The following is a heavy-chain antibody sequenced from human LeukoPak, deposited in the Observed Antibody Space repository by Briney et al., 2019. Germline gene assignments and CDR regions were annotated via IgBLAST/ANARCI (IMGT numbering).Heavy chain of an antibody. V-gene: IGHV1-18*01. Sequence: GASVKVSCKASGYTFTSYGISWVRQAPGQGLEWMGWISAYNGNTNYAQKLQGRVTMTTDTSTSTAYMELRSLRSDDTAVYYCARGIPSSSSWYFDFGYYYYGMDVWGQGTTVTVSS. CDR1: GYTFTSYG. D-gene: IGHD6-13*01. J-gene: IGHJ6*02. CDR2: ISAYNGNT. CDR3: ARGIPSSSSWYFDFGYYYYGMDV.